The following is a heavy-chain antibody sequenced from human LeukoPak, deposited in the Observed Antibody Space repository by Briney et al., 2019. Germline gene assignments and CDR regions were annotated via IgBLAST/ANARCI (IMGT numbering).Heavy chain of an antibody. CDR1: RFTFSSYG. CDR3: ARCISPKEIYYMDV. D-gene: IGHD1-14*01. V-gene: IGHV3-30*03. CDR2: ISYDGSNE. Sequence: GGSLRLSCAAPRFTFSSYGMSWVRQAPGKGLEWVAVISYDGSNEYYADSVKGRFTISRDKSKNTLYLEMNSLRAEDTAVYYCARCISPKEIYYMDVWGKGTTVTVSS. J-gene: IGHJ6*03.